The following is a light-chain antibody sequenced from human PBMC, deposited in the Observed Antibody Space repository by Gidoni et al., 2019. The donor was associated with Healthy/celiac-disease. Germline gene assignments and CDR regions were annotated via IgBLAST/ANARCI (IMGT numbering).Light chain of an antibody. CDR2: DAS. J-gene: IGKJ4*01. Sequence: EIVLTQSPATLSLSPGERATLSCRASQSVSSYLARYQQKTGQAPRLLIYDASNRATSIPARFSGSGSVTYFTLTSSIQEHEDFAVYYCQQRSNLPLTFGGGTKVEIK. CDR1: QSVSSY. V-gene: IGKV3-11*01. CDR3: QQRSNLPLT.